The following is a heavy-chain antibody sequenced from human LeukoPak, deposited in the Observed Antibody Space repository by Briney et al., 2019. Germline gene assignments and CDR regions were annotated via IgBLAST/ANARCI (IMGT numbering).Heavy chain of an antibody. CDR1: GFTFSSYA. Sequence: QAGGSLRLSCAASGFTFSSYAMHWVRQAPGKGLEWVAVISYDGSNKYYADSVKGRFTISRDNSKSTLYLQMNSLRAEDTAVYYCARALLWFGEFHFDYWGQGTLVTVSS. D-gene: IGHD3-10*01. CDR3: ARALLWFGEFHFDY. J-gene: IGHJ4*02. CDR2: ISYDGSNK. V-gene: IGHV3-30-3*01.